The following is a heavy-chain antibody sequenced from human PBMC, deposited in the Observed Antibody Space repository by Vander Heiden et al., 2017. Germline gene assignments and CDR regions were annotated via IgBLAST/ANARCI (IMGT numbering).Heavy chain of an antibody. J-gene: IGHJ4*02. V-gene: IGHV3-9*01. Sequence: EVQLVESGGGLVQPGRSLRLSCAASGFTFDDYAMHWARQAPGKGLEWVSGISWNSGSIGYADSVKGRFTISRDNAKNSLYLQMNSLRAEDTALYYCAKDWYSSSWYPDYWGQGTLVTVSS. D-gene: IGHD6-13*01. CDR2: ISWNSGSI. CDR3: AKDWYSSSWYPDY. CDR1: GFTFDDYA.